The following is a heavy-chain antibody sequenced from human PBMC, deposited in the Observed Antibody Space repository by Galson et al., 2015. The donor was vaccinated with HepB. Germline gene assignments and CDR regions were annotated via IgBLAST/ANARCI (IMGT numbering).Heavy chain of an antibody. D-gene: IGHD3-10*01. J-gene: IGHJ4*02. CDR3: AKDFYGSGSYTLIDY. V-gene: IGHV3-30*18. CDR1: GFTFSDYY. Sequence: SLRLSCAASGFTFSDYYMSWIRQAPGKGLEWVAVISYDGSNKYYADSVKGRFTISRDNSKNTLYLQMNGLRAEDTAVYYCAKDFYGSGSYTLIDYWGQGTLVTVSS. CDR2: ISYDGSNK.